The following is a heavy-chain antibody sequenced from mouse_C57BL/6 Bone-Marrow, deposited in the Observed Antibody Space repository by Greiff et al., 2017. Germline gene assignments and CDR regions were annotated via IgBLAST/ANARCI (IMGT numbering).Heavy chain of an antibody. D-gene: IGHD2-4*01. J-gene: IGHJ4*01. V-gene: IGHV1-39*01. CDR3: ARGYDYDYAMDY. CDR1: GYSFTDYN. Sequence: VQLKESGPELVKPGASVKISCKASGYSFTDYNMNWVKQSNGKSLEWIGVINPNSGTTSYNQKFKGKATLTVDQSSSTAYMQRNSLTSEDSAVYYCARGYDYDYAMDYWGQGTAVTVSS. CDR2: INPNSGTT.